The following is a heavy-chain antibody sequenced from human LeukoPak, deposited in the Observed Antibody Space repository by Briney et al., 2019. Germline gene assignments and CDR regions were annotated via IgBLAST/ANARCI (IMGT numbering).Heavy chain of an antibody. CDR3: AREIVATINWFDP. Sequence: ASVKVSCKASGYTFTSYGISWVRQAPGQGLEWMGWINPNSGGTNYAQKFQGWVTMTRDTSISTAYMELSRLRSDDTAVYYCAREIVATINWFDPWGQGTLVTVSS. CDR1: GYTFTSYG. D-gene: IGHD5-12*01. V-gene: IGHV1-2*04. J-gene: IGHJ5*02. CDR2: INPNSGGT.